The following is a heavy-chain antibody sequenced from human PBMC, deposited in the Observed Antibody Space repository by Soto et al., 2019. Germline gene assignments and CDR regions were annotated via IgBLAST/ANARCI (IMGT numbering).Heavy chain of an antibody. CDR2: IWYDGSNK. CDR3: ARDQDTYGQAVFDS. CDR1: GFTFSSYG. J-gene: IGHJ4*02. Sequence: GGSLRLSCAASGFTFSSYGMHWVRQAPGKGLEWVAVIWYDGSNKYYADSVKGRFTISRDNAKSTLYLQMNSLRAEDTAMYYCARDQDTYGQAVFDSWGQGTLVTVSS. V-gene: IGHV3-33*01. D-gene: IGHD2-15*01.